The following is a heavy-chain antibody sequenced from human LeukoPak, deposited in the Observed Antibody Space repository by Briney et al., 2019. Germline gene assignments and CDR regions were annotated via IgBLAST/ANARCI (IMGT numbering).Heavy chain of an antibody. CDR2: IWYDGSNK. Sequence: GRSLRLSCAASGFTFSSYGMHWVRQAPGKGLEWVAVIWYDGSNKYYADSVKGRFTIPRDNSKNTLYLQMNSLRGEDTAVYYCAGDLVAVAGNGDYWGQGTLVTVSS. V-gene: IGHV3-33*01. D-gene: IGHD6-19*01. CDR3: AGDLVAVAGNGDY. J-gene: IGHJ4*02. CDR1: GFTFSSYG.